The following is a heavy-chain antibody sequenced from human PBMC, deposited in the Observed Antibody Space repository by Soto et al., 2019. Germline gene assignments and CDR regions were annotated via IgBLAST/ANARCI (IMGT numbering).Heavy chain of an antibody. V-gene: IGHV4-30-2*01. J-gene: IGHJ4*02. CDR3: ARVRREYDNSGPVDD. D-gene: IGHD3-22*01. CDR2: IYYGGST. CDR1: GGSISSGDYS. Sequence: PSETLSLTCAVSGGSISSGDYSWNWIRQPPGKGLEWIGYIYYGGSTYYNPSLQSRVTMSVDRSRNQFSLKLNSVTAADTAVYYCARVRREYDNSGPVDDWGQGTPVTVSS.